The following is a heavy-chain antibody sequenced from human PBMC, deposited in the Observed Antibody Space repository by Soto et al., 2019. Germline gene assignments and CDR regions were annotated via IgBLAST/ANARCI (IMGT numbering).Heavy chain of an antibody. CDR3: ASRRDGYNHYGY. D-gene: IGHD4-4*01. CDR1: GGSICSGGYS. V-gene: IGHV4-30-2*01. J-gene: IGHJ4*02. CDR2: IYHSGST. Sequence: TLSLTCAVSGGSICSGGYSWSWIRQPPGKGLEWIGYIYHSGSTYYNPSLKSRVTISGDRSKNQFSLKLSSVTAADTAVYYCASRRDGYNHYGYWGQGTLVTVSS.